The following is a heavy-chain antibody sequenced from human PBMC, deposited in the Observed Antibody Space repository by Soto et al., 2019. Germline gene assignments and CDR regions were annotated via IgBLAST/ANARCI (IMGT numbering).Heavy chain of an antibody. J-gene: IGHJ5*02. V-gene: IGHV3-30*18. D-gene: IGHD3-16*01. Sequence: SGGSLRLSCTASGFTSSSYAMHWVRQAPGRGLEWVAVVSYDGSIENYVDSVRGRFTISRDNSKNTVFLQMNSLRVEDTAVYYCAKDLYYYDFSLDDSWGQGTLVTV. CDR2: VSYDGSIE. CDR3: AKDLYYYDFSLDDS. CDR1: GFTSSSYA.